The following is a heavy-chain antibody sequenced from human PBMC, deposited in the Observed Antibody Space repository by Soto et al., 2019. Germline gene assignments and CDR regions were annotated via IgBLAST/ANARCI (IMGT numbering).Heavy chain of an antibody. CDR2: IYYSGST. J-gene: IGHJ4*02. V-gene: IGHV4-59*01. CDR3: ARDYPSSGLGY. CDR1: GGSISSYY. D-gene: IGHD6-19*01. Sequence: PSETLSLACTVSGGSISSYYWSWIRQQPGKGLEWIGYIYYSGSTNYNPSLKSRVTISVDTSKNQFSLKLSSVTAADTAVYYCARDYPSSGLGYWGQGTLVTVSS.